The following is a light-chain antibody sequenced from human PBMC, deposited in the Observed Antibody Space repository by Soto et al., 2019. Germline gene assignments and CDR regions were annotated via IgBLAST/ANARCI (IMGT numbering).Light chain of an antibody. V-gene: IGKV3-15*01. CDR1: QSVSSN. J-gene: IGKJ1*01. CDR2: GAS. CDR3: QQYNNWPWT. Sequence: EIVMTQSPATLSVSPGGRSTLSCMASQSVSSNLAWYEQKPGQAPRLLIYGASTRATGIPARFSGSGSGTEFTLTISSLRSEDFAVYYCQQYNNWPWTFGQGTKVDI.